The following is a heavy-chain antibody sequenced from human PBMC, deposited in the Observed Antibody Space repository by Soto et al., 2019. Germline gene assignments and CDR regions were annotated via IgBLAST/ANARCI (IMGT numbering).Heavy chain of an antibody. V-gene: IGHV3-33*01. CDR2: IWYDGSNK. Sequence: QVQLVESGGGVVQPGRSLRLSCAASGFTFSSFGMHWVRQAPGKGLEWVAIIWYDGSNKYYADSVKGRFTISRDNSKNTVSLRMDSLRAEDTAVYYCVRDGYCTKPACYNGEDYWGQGTLVTVSS. CDR3: VRDGYCTKPACYNGEDY. CDR1: GFTFSSFG. J-gene: IGHJ4*02. D-gene: IGHD2-8*01.